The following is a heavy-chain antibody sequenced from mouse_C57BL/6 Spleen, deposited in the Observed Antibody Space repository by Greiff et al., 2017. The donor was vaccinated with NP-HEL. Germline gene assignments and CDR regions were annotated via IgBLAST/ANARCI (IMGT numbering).Heavy chain of an antibody. V-gene: IGHV1-72*01. J-gene: IGHJ2*01. CDR1: GYTFTSYW. Sequence: QVQLQQPGAELVKPGASVKLSCKASGYTFTSYWMHWVKQRPGRGLEWIGRIDPNSGGTKYNEKFKSKATLTVDKPSSTAYMQLSSLTSEDSAVYYCARSRVITTVVATDYFDYWGQGTTLTVSS. D-gene: IGHD1-1*01. CDR3: ARSRVITTVVATDYFDY. CDR2: IDPNSGGT.